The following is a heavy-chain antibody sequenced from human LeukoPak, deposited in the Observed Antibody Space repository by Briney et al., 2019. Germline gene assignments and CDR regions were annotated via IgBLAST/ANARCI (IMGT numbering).Heavy chain of an antibody. CDR3: AELGITMIGGV. D-gene: IGHD3-10*02. CDR2: IKSDGSGT. J-gene: IGHJ6*04. CDR1: GFTFSNYW. V-gene: IGHV3-74*01. Sequence: TGGSLRLSCAASGFTFSNYWMHWVRQAPGKGLVWVSRIKSDGSGTRYADSVKGRFTISRDNSKNSLYLQMNSLRAEDTAVYYCAELGITMIGGVWGKGTTVTISS.